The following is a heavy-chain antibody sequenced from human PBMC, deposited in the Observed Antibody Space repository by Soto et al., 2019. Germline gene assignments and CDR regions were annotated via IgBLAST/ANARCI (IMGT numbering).Heavy chain of an antibody. J-gene: IGHJ3*02. CDR1: GFTFSSYA. V-gene: IGHV3-30-3*01. CDR3: ARGACGGDCPPSSPDAFDI. CDR2: ISYDGSNK. D-gene: IGHD2-21*02. Sequence: GGSLRLSCAASGFTFSSYAMHWVRQAPGKGLEWVAVISYDGSNKYYADSVKGRFTISRDNSKNTLYLQMNSLRAEDTAVYYCARGACGGDCPPSSPDAFDIWGQGTMVTVSS.